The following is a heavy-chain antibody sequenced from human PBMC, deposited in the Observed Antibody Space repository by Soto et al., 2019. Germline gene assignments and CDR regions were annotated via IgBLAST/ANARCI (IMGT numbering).Heavy chain of an antibody. D-gene: IGHD6-13*01. CDR2: IFYGGST. V-gene: IGHV4-39*01. J-gene: IGHJ5*02. CDR1: GGSISTSRSY. Sequence: SETLSLTCNVSGGSISTSRSYWAWIRQPPGKGLEWLANIFYGGSTYYNPSLASRVTVSVDTSKNEFSLKLTSVTAADTAVYYCARHEDSNRPNWFDPWGQGTLVTVSS. CDR3: ARHEDSNRPNWFDP.